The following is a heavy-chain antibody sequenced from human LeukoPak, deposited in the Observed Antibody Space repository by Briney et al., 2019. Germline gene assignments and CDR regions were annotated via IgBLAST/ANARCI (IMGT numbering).Heavy chain of an antibody. CDR2: ISGSGGST. V-gene: IGHV3-23*01. CDR3: VATLDYYGMDV. J-gene: IGHJ6*02. Sequence: GGSLRLSCAASGFAFSSYAMSWVRQAPGKGLEWVSAISGSGGSTYYADSVKGRFTISRDNSKNTLYLQMNSLRAEDTAVYYCVATLDYYGMDVWGQGTTVTVSS. CDR1: GFAFSSYA. D-gene: IGHD5-12*01.